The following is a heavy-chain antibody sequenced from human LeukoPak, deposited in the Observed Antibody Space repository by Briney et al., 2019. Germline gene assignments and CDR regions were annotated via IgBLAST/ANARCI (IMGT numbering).Heavy chain of an antibody. CDR1: GGSFSGYY. J-gene: IGHJ5*02. CDR3: ARGLGYYGSGSYIVRWFDP. CDR2: INHSGST. D-gene: IGHD3-10*01. Sequence: PSETLSLTCAVYGGSFSGYYWSWIRQPPGKGLEWIGEINHSGSTNYNPSLKSRVTISVDTSKNQFSLKLSSVTAADTAVYYCARGLGYYGSGSYIVRWFDPWGQGTLVTVSS. V-gene: IGHV4-34*01.